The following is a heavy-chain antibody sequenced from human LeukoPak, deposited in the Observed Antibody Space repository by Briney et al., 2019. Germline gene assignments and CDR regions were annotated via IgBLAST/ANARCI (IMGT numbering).Heavy chain of an antibody. CDR1: GFTFSSYW. CDR3: ARDRIGRSTMVRGVYFDY. CDR2: IKQDESEK. Sequence: PGGSLRLSCAASGFTFSSYWMSWVRQAPGKGLEWVANIKQDESEKYYVDSVKGRFTISRDNAKNSLYLQMNSLRAEDTAVYYCARDRIGRSTMVRGVYFDYWGQGTLVTVSS. D-gene: IGHD3-10*01. J-gene: IGHJ4*02. V-gene: IGHV3-7*01.